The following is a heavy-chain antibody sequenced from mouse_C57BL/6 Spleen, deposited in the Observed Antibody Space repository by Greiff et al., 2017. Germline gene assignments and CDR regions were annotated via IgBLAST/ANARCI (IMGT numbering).Heavy chain of an antibody. CDR2: ISYDGSN. V-gene: IGHV3-6*01. Sequence: ESGPGLVKPSQSLSLTCSVTGYSITSGYYWNWIRQFPGNKLEWMGYISYDGSNNYNPSLKNRISITRDTSKNQFFLKLNSVTTEATATYYCARALTGTSVDYAMDYWGQGTSVTVSS. J-gene: IGHJ4*01. CDR3: ARALTGTSVDYAMDY. CDR1: GYSITSGYY. D-gene: IGHD4-1*01.